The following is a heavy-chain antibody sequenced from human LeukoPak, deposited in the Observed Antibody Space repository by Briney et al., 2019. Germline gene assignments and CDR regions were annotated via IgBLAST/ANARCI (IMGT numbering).Heavy chain of an antibody. Sequence: ASVKVSCKASGYTFTGYYMRWVRQAPGQGLEWMGWINPNSGGTNYAQKFQGWVTMTRDTSISTAYMELSRLRSDDTAVYYCAREGCTNGVCYADYWGQGTLVTVSS. J-gene: IGHJ4*02. CDR2: INPNSGGT. D-gene: IGHD2-8*01. CDR1: GYTFTGYY. V-gene: IGHV1-2*04. CDR3: AREGCTNGVCYADY.